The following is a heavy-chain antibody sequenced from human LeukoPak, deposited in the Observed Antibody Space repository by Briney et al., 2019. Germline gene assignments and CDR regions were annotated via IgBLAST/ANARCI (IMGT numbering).Heavy chain of an antibody. D-gene: IGHD2-2*01. CDR1: GFTFSNAW. V-gene: IGHV3-15*01. J-gene: IGHJ4*02. CDR3: TTDCLSYCSSTSCCGDDY. CDR2: IKSKTDGGTT. Sequence: GGSLRLSCAASGFTFSNAWMSWVRQAPGKGLEWVGRIKSKTDGGTTDYAAPVKGRFTISRDDSKNTLYLQMNSLKTEDTAVCYCTTDCLSYCSSTSCCGDDYWGQGTLVTVSS.